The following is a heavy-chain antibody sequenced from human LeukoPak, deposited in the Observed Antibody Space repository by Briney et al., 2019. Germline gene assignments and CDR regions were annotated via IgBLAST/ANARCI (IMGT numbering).Heavy chain of an antibody. Sequence: SETLSLTCTVSGGSISSSSYYWGWIRQPPGKGLEWIGSIYYSGNTYYNPSLKSRVTISVDTSKNQFSLKLSSLTAADTAVYYCARVRIGEFDYWGQGTLVTVSS. J-gene: IGHJ4*02. D-gene: IGHD3-3*01. CDR1: GGSISSSSYY. CDR3: ARVRIGEFDY. CDR2: IYYSGNT. V-gene: IGHV4-39*07.